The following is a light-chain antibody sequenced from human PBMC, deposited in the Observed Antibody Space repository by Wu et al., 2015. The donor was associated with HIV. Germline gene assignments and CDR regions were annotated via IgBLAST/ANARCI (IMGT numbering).Light chain of an antibody. CDR2: GSI. Sequence: EIVLTQSPATLPLSLGERATLSCRASQSVSSHLAWFQQKPGQPPRLLIYGSINRATGIAGRFSGGGSGTDFTLTITSLEPEDFAVYYCQQRSNWPWTFGQGTKVEI. CDR1: QSVSSH. V-gene: IGKV3-11*01. J-gene: IGKJ1*01. CDR3: QQRSNWPWT.